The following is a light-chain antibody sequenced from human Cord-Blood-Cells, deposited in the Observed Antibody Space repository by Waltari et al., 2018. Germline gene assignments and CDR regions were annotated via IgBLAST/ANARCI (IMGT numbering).Light chain of an antibody. Sequence: QSALTQPASVSGSPGQSITISCTGTSSAVGGYNYASWYQQHPGQAPKLMIYDVSNRPSGVSNRFSGSKSGNTASLTISGLQAEDEADYYCSSYTSSSTYVFGTGTKVTVL. V-gene: IGLV2-14*01. CDR3: SSYTSSSTYV. J-gene: IGLJ1*01. CDR1: SSAVGGYNY. CDR2: DVS.